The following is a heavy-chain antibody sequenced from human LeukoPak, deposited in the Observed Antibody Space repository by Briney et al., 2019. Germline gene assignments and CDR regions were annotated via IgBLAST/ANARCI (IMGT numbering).Heavy chain of an antibody. CDR3: AANVLLWFGELSFRFDP. J-gene: IGHJ5*02. V-gene: IGHV1-2*02. D-gene: IGHD3-10*01. CDR1: GYTFTGYY. Sequence: ASVKVSCKASGYTFTGYYIHWVRQAPGQGLEWMGWINPNSGGTNYAQKFQGRVTMTRDTSISTAYMELSRLRSDDTAVYYCAANVLLWFGELSFRFDPWGQGTLVTVSS. CDR2: INPNSGGT.